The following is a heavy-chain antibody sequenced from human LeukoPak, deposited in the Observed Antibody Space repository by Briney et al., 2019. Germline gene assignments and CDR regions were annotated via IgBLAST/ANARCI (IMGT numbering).Heavy chain of an antibody. CDR3: ARGYCSGGSCYKGGAFDI. J-gene: IGHJ3*02. V-gene: IGHV3-20*04. Sequence: PGGSLRLSCAASGFTFSSYWMSWVRQVPGKGLEWVSGINWNGGRTVYADSVKGRFTISRDNAKNSLYLQMNSLRAEDTAFYYCARGYCSGGSCYKGGAFDIWGQGTMVTVSS. CDR1: GFTFSSYW. D-gene: IGHD2-15*01. CDR2: INWNGGRT.